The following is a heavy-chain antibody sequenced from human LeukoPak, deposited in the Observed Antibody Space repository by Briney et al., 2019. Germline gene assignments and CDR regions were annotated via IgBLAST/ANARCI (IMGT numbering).Heavy chain of an antibody. J-gene: IGHJ4*02. Sequence: PSETLSLTCTVSGGSISSYYWSWIRQPPGKGLEWIGYIYYSGSTNYNPSLKSRVTISVDTSKNQFSLKLSSVTAADTAVYYCARDGAIYGDYGLDYWGQGTLVTVSS. V-gene: IGHV4-59*01. CDR2: IYYSGST. CDR3: ARDGAIYGDYGLDY. D-gene: IGHD4-17*01. CDR1: GGSISSYY.